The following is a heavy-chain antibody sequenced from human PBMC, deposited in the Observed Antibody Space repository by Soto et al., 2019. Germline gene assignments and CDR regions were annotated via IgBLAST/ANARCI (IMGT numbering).Heavy chain of an antibody. D-gene: IGHD2-15*01. Sequence: GGSLRLSCAASGFTFSSYGMHWVRQAPGKGLEWVAVIWYDGSNKYYADSVKGRFTISRDNSKNTLYLQMNSLRAEDTAVYYCARERGGSWPANIDYWGQGTLVTVSS. CDR3: ARERGGSWPANIDY. J-gene: IGHJ4*02. CDR2: IWYDGSNK. V-gene: IGHV3-33*01. CDR1: GFTFSSYG.